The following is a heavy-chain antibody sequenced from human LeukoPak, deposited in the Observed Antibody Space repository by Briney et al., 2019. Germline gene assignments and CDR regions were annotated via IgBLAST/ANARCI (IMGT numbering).Heavy chain of an antibody. D-gene: IGHD2-15*01. V-gene: IGHV4-61*01. CDR1: GGSVSSGSYY. Sequence: SETLSLTCTVSGGSVSSGSYYWSWIRQPPGKGLEWIGYIYYSGSTNYNPSLKSRVTMSVDTSRNQFSLQLSSVTAADTAVYYCARIHRYCSGGACYVLDNWGQGTLVAVSS. J-gene: IGHJ4*02. CDR2: IYYSGST. CDR3: ARIHRYCSGGACYVLDN.